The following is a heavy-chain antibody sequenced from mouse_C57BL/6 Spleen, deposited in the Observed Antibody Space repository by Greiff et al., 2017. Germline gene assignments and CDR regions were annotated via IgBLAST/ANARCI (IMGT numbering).Heavy chain of an antibody. J-gene: IGHJ3*01. CDR3: ASYGRGFAY. CDR1: GYTFTSYW. V-gene: IGHV1-69*01. D-gene: IGHD2-10*02. Sequence: QVQLQQPGAELVMPGASVKLSCKASGYTFTSYWMHWVQQRPGQGLEWIGEIDPSDSYTNYNQKFKGKSTLTVDKSSSTAYMQLSSLTSEDSAVYYCASYGRGFAYWGQGTLVTVSA. CDR2: IDPSDSYT.